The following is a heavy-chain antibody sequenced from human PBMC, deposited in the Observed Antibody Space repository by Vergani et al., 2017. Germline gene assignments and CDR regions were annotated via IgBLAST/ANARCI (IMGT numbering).Heavy chain of an antibody. CDR2: INPSGGST. J-gene: IGHJ6*02. D-gene: IGHD3-22*01. Sequence: QVQLVQSGAEVKKPGASVKVSCKASGYTFTSYYMHCVRQAPGQGLEWMGIINPSGGSTSYAQKFQGRVTMTRDTSTSTVYMELSSLRSEDTAVYYCARDLYYYDSSGRDGMDVWGQGTTVTVSS. CDR3: ARDLYYYDSSGRDGMDV. V-gene: IGHV1-46*03. CDR1: GYTFTSYY.